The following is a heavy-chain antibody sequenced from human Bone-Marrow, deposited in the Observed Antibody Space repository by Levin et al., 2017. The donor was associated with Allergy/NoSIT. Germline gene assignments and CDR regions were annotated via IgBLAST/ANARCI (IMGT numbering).Heavy chain of an antibody. CDR3: ARGTFHRASEAFDV. Sequence: SETLSLTCTVSGGSISGGGYYWCWIRQHPGKGLEWIGCISYIGSTHYNPSLKSRVTISADTSDKQFSLKMSSVTAADTAVFYCARGTFHRASEAFDVWGQGTIVTVSA. V-gene: IGHV4-31*03. CDR1: GGSISGGGYY. D-gene: IGHD1/OR15-1a*01. CDR2: ISYIGST. J-gene: IGHJ3*01.